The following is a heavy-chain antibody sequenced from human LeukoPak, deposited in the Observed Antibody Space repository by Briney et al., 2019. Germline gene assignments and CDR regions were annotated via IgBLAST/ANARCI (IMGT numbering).Heavy chain of an antibody. CDR1: GFTFSSYS. CDR3: ARGSAYYDILTGYIKPHDY. J-gene: IGHJ4*02. V-gene: IGHV3-21*01. Sequence: GGSLRLSCAASGFTFSSYSMNWVRQAPGKGLEWVSSISSSSSYIYYADSVKGRFTISRDNAKNSLYLQMNSLRAEDTAVYYCARGSAYYDILTGYIKPHDYWGQGTLVTVSS. D-gene: IGHD3-9*01. CDR2: ISSSSSYI.